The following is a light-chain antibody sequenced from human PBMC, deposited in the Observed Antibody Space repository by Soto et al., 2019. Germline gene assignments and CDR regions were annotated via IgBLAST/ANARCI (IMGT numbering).Light chain of an antibody. CDR3: CSYPGSSTV. V-gene: IGLV2-23*01. CDR2: EGS. CDR1: SCAVGSYKL. Sequence: QSALTQPASVSGSPGQSITISCTGTSCAVGSYKLVSWYLQHAGKAPKLMIYEGSKRPSGVSNRFSGSTSGNTAYLTIYGLEAEDEGAYYCCSYPGSSTVLGTGSKLTVL. J-gene: IGLJ1*01.